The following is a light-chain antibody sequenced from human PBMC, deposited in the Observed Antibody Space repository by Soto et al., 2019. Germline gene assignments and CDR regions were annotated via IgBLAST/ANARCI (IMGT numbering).Light chain of an antibody. CDR3: WSYAGSSTFK. CDR1: SSDVGSYDL. CDR2: EAN. V-gene: IGLV2-23*02. J-gene: IGLJ2*01. Sequence: QSALTQAASVSGSPGQSITISCTGTSSDVGSYDLVSWYQQHPGKAPKLIIYEANKRPSGVSNRFSGSKSGNTASLTVSGLQAEDEADYYCWSYAGSSTFKFGGGTKVTVL.